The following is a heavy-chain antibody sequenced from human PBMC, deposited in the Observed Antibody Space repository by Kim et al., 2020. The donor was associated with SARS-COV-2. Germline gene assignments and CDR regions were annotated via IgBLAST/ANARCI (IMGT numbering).Heavy chain of an antibody. CDR3: THDPGTTLPFCDA. Sequence: GGSLRLSCAASGFTFSSTAMHWVRQASGKGLEWVGGIRSNGNTYSTAYATARNGISTNTSKDTKNMSFLQMNTLDTAVTSVSYDTHDPGTTLPFCDA. CDR2: IRSNGNTYST. J-gene: IGHJ3*01. D-gene: IGHD1-1*01. V-gene: IGHV3-73*01. CDR1: GFTFSSTA.